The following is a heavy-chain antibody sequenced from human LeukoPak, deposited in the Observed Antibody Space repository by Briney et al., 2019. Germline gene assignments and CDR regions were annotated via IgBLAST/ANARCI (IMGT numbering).Heavy chain of an antibody. CDR2: ISYDGSNK. D-gene: IGHD6-19*01. V-gene: IGHV3-30-3*01. J-gene: IGHJ4*02. CDR3: ARSGAVAGLDY. CDR1: GFTFSSYA. Sequence: GGSLILSCAASGFTFSSYAMHWVRQAPGKGLEWVAVISYDGSNKYYADSVKGRFTISRDNSKNTLYLQMNSLRAEDTAVYYCARSGAVAGLDYWGQGTLVTVSS.